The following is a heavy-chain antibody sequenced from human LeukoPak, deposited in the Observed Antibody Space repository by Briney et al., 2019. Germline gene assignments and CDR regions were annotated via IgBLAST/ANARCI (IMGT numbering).Heavy chain of an antibody. D-gene: IGHD6-13*01. V-gene: IGHV1-18*01. CDR2: ISAYNGNT. CDR1: GYTFTSYG. CDR3: ARDQYSSSWYTGLDWYYYMDV. Sequence: ASVKVSCKASGYTFTSYGISWLRRAPGQGLEWMGWISAYNGNTNYAQKLQGRVTMTTDTSTSTAYMELRSLRSDDTAVYYCARDQYSSSWYTGLDWYYYMDVWGKGTTVTVSS. J-gene: IGHJ6*03.